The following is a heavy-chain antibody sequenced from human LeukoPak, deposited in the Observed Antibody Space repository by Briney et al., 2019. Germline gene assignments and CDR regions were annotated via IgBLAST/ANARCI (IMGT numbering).Heavy chain of an antibody. CDR3: VRDRELTY. D-gene: IGHD3-10*01. CDR1: GGSISSSNW. J-gene: IGHJ4*02. V-gene: IGHV4-4*02. CDR2: IYNSGSST. Sequence: SGTLSLTCAVSGGSISSSNWWSWVRQPPGKGLEWIGYIYNSGSSTIYNPSLKSRVTISVDTSKNQFSLRLSSVTAADTAVYFCVRDRELTYWGQGTLVTVSS.